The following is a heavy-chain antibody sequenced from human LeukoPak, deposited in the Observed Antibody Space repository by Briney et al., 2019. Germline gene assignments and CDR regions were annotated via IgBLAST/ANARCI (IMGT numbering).Heavy chain of an antibody. V-gene: IGHV3-7*01. Sequence: GGSLRLSCAASGFTFSSYWMSWVRQAPGKGLEWVANIKQDGSEKYYVDSVKGRFTISRDNAKNSLYLQMNSLRAEDTAVYYCARALYDFWSGPPSRYYYYYYMDVWGKGTTVTVSS. CDR2: IKQDGSEK. CDR1: GFTFSSYW. D-gene: IGHD3-3*01. J-gene: IGHJ6*03. CDR3: ARALYDFWSGPPSRYYYYYYMDV.